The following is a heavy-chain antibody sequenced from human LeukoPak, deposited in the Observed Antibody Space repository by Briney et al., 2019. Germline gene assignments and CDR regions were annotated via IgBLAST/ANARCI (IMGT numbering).Heavy chain of an antibody. CDR1: GYTFTGYY. CDR2: INPNSGGT. CDR3: ARTSAKVFGELSSSWFDP. D-gene: IGHD3-10*01. J-gene: IGHJ5*02. V-gene: IGHV1-2*02. Sequence: PGASVKVSCKASGYTFTGYYIHWVRQAPGQGLEWMGLINPNSGGTNYAQKFQGRVTMTRDTSISSAYMELSRLRSDDTAVYYCARTSAKVFGELSSSWFDPWGQGTLVTVSS.